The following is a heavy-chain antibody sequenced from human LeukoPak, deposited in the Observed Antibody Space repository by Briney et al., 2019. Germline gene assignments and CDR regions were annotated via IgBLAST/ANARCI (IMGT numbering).Heavy chain of an antibody. D-gene: IGHD6-13*01. J-gene: IGHJ4*02. CDR2: INPSGGTT. Sequence: GASVKVSCKASGYTFTSYHMHWVRQAPGQGLEWMGIINPSGGTTNYAQKFRGRVTMTRDMSTSTVYMELSSLRSEDTAVYYCARGRDSSSWYYSLDYWGQGTLVTVSS. CDR3: ARGRDSSSWYYSLDY. V-gene: IGHV1-46*01. CDR1: GYTFTSYH.